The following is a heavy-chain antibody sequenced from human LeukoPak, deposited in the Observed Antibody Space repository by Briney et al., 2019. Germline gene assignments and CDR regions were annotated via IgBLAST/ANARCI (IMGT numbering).Heavy chain of an antibody. CDR2: IYYSGST. J-gene: IGHJ4*02. V-gene: IGHV4-38-2*02. D-gene: IGHD3-9*01. CDR3: ASPGPDLDILTGFPFDY. CDR1: GYSISSGYY. Sequence: PSETLSLTCTASGYSISSGYYWGWIRQPPGKGLEWIGSIYYSGSTFYNPSLKSRVTISVDTSKNQFSLRLSSVTAADTAVYYCASPGPDLDILTGFPFDYWGQGTLVTVSS.